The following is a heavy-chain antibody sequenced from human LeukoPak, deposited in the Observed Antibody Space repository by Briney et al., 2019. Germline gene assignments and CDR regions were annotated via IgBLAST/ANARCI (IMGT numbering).Heavy chain of an antibody. Sequence: ASVKVSCKASGGTFSSYAISWVRQAPGQGLEWMGGIIPFFGKANYAQKLQGRVTITTDESTSTAYMELSSLRSEDTAVYYCAKDRGYCSSTSCYTDFNYYYYYMDVWGKGTTVTVSS. D-gene: IGHD2-2*02. CDR3: AKDRGYCSSTSCYTDFNYYYYYMDV. V-gene: IGHV1-69*05. CDR1: GGTFSSYA. J-gene: IGHJ6*03. CDR2: IIPFFGKA.